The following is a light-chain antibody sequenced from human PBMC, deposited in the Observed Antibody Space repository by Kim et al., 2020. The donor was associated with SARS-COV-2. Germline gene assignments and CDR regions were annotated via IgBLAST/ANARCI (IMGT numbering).Light chain of an antibody. CDR2: AAS. Sequence: AAVGDRVTITCRASLGISNSLAWYQQRPGKVPKLLIYAASTLQSGVPSRFSGSGSGTDFTLTISSLQPEDVATYYCQKYNSVPPTFGQGTKVDIK. CDR3: QKYNSVPPT. V-gene: IGKV1-27*01. J-gene: IGKJ1*01. CDR1: LGISNS.